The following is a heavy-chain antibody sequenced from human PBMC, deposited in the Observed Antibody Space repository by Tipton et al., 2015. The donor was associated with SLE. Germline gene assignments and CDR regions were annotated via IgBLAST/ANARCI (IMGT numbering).Heavy chain of an antibody. J-gene: IGHJ3*02. CDR1: GASFSGYY. V-gene: IGHV4-59*08. CDR3: ARQRDLDAFDI. CDR2: LSDIGRT. Sequence: TLSLTCTVSGASFSGYYWSWIRQPPGKGLEWIGYLSDIGRTNYKSSLRSQVTISVDTSRNLLSLKGTSVTAADTAAYYCARQRDLDAFDIWGQGTMVIVSS.